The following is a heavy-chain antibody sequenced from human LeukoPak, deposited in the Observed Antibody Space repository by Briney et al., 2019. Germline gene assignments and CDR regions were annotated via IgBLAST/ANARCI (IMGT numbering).Heavy chain of an antibody. CDR1: GFTFSNYD. CDR2: IQYDGSNK. CDR3: ARDRVGTVSYYFDY. D-gene: IGHD5-18*01. Sequence: GGSLRLSCAASGFTFSNYDIHWVRQAPGKGLEWVAFIQYDGSNKYYADSVKGRFTISRDNSKNTLYLQMNSLRAEDTAVYYCARDRVGTVSYYFDYWGQGTLVTVSS. V-gene: IGHV3-30*02. J-gene: IGHJ4*02.